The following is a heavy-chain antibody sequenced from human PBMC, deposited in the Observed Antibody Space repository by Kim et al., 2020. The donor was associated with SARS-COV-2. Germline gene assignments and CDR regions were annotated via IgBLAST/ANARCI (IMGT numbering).Heavy chain of an antibody. CDR2: NRET. CDR3: ARSGEFDY. V-gene: IGHV1-2*02. D-gene: IGHD3-10*01. J-gene: IGHJ4*02. Sequence: NRETKYAKKVQGRVTMTRDTSISTAYMELNSMISDDTAVYYCARSGEFDYWGQGALVTVSS.